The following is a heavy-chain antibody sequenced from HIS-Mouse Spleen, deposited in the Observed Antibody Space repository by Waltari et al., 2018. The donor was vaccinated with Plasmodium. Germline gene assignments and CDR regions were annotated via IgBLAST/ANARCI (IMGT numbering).Heavy chain of an antibody. CDR3: ARAAIAWGSPYYFDY. J-gene: IGHJ4*02. V-gene: IGHV3-53*02. Sequence: EVQLVETGGGLIQPGGSLRLSCAASGFTVSSNYMSWVRQAPGKGLDGVSVICSGGSTYYADSVKGRFTISRDNSKNTLYLQMNSLRAEDTAVYYCARAAIAWGSPYYFDYWGQGTLVTVSS. CDR2: ICSGGST. D-gene: IGHD7-27*01. CDR1: GFTVSSNY.